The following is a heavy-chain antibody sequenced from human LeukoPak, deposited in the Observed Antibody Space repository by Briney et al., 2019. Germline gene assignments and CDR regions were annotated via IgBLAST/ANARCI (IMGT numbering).Heavy chain of an antibody. V-gene: IGHV4-59*01. CDR3: ARAEQLGWFDP. CDR1: GGSISSYY. J-gene: IGHJ5*02. CDR2: IYYSGST. Sequence: SETLSLTRTVSGGSISSYYWSWIRQPPGKGLEWIGYIYYSGSTNYNPSLKSRVTISVDTSKNQFSLKLSSVTAADTAVYYCARAEQLGWFDPWGQGTLVTVSS. D-gene: IGHD6-13*01.